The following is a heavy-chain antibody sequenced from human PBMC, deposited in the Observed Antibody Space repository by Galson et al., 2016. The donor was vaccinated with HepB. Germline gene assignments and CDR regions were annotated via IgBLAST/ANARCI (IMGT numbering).Heavy chain of an antibody. D-gene: IGHD6-19*01. CDR1: GFNFNIYV. Sequence: SLRLSCAGSGFNFNIYVMSWVRQAPGKGLEWVATIDENAYETQYTDSVKGRFTISRDNSANTLYLQMSSLRAEDTALYYCAKKRVAPVAGNNYFGSWGQGTLVTVSS. CDR2: IDENAYET. V-gene: IGHV3-23*05. CDR3: AKKRVAPVAGNNYFGS. J-gene: IGHJ4*02.